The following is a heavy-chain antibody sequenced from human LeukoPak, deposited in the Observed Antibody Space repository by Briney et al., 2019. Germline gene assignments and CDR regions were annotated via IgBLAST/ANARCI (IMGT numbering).Heavy chain of an antibody. D-gene: IGHD3-16*01. J-gene: IGHJ5*02. CDR1: GGSISSHY. CDR2: IYYSGST. Sequence: SETLSLTCTVSGGSISSHYWSWFRQPPGKGLEWIGHIYYSGSTDYSPSLKSRVTISVDTSKNQFSLKLSSVTAAVTAVYYCAREYYNYVDPWGQGTLVTVSS. V-gene: IGHV4-59*11. CDR3: AREYYNYVDP.